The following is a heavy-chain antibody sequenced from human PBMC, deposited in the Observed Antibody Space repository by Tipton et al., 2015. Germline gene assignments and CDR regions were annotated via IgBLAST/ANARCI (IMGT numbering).Heavy chain of an antibody. CDR2: ISASGVDT. CDR1: GFTFSNYA. V-gene: IGHV3-23*01. CDR3: AKIKARHYYDNTGYLDY. Sequence: GSLRLSCAASGFTFSNYAMSWVRQAPGKGLEWVSGISASGVDTYYADSVKGRFTISRDKSKNTLYLQMNSLRAEDTAVYYCAKIKARHYYDNTGYLDYWGQGTLVTVSS. J-gene: IGHJ4*02. D-gene: IGHD3-22*01.